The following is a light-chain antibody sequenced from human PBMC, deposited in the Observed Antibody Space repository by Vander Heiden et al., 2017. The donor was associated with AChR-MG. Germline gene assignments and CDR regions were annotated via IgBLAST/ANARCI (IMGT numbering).Light chain of an antibody. CDR3: RQALQTPRT. V-gene: IGKV2-28*01. Sequence: DIVMTQSPLSLPVTPGEPASISCRSSQSLLHSNGYNYLDWYLQKPGQSPQLLIYLGSNRASGVPDRFSGSGSGTDFTLRISRVEAEDVGTFYCRQALQTPRTFAQGTKVEIK. CDR1: QSLLHSNGYNY. CDR2: LGS. J-gene: IGKJ1*01.